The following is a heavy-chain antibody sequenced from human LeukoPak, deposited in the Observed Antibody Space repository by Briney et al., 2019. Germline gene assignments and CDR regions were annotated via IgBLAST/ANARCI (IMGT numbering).Heavy chain of an antibody. Sequence: GGSLRLSCTASGFTFGNYWMHWVRQAPGQGLVFVSRINNDGSGTNSADSVKGRFTISRDNAKNTLYLQMNALRAEDTAVYYCARGRIGYHYDYWGQGSLVTVSS. CDR3: ARGRIGYHYDY. D-gene: IGHD3-22*01. CDR2: INNDGSGT. V-gene: IGHV3-74*01. CDR1: GFTFGNYW. J-gene: IGHJ4*02.